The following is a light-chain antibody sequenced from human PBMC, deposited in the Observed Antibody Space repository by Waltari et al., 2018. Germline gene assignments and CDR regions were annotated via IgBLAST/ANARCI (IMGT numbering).Light chain of an antibody. Sequence: QSVLTQPPSVSGAPGQTVPISCTGTSSNIGPAYAVHWYQQLPGTAPKLLIYGNSNRPSGVPDRFSGSKSGTSASLAITGLQAEDEADYYCQSYDSSLSGSVVFGGGTKLTVL. J-gene: IGLJ2*01. CDR3: QSYDSSLSGSVV. CDR2: GNS. V-gene: IGLV1-40*01. CDR1: SSNIGPAYA.